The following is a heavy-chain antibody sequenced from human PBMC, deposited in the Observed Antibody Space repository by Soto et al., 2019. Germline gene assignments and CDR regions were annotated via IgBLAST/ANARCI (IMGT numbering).Heavy chain of an antibody. J-gene: IGHJ1*01. V-gene: IGHV4-4*07. CDR3: ARADDGVAAAGTAPYFQH. CDR2: IYTSGST. CDR1: GGSISSYY. D-gene: IGHD6-13*01. Sequence: QVQLQESGPGLVKPSETLSLTCTVSGGSISSYYWSWIRQPAGKGLEWIGRIYTSGSTNYNPSLKSRVTMSVDTSKNQFSLKLSSVTAADTAVYYGARADDGVAAAGTAPYFQHWGQGTLVTVSS.